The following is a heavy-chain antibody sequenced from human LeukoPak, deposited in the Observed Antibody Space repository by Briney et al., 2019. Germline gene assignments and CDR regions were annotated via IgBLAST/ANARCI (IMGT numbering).Heavy chain of an antibody. CDR1: GYTFTGYY. CDR2: INPNSGGT. CDR3: ARGASDYSSSCDY. V-gene: IGHV1-2*02. J-gene: IGHJ4*02. Sequence: GASVKVSCKASGYTFTGYYMHWVRQAPGQGLEWMGWINPNSGGTNYAQKFQGRVTMTRDTSISTAYMELSRLRSDDTAVYYCARGASDYSSSCDYWGQGTLVTVSS. D-gene: IGHD6-6*01.